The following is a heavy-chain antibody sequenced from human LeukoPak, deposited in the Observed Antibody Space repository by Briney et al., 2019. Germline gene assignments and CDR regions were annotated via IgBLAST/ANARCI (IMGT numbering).Heavy chain of an antibody. D-gene: IGHD3-10*01. Sequence: PSETLSLTCAVYGGSFSGYYWSWIRQPPGKGLEWIGEINHSGSTNYNPSLKSRVTISVDTSKNQFSLKLSSVTAADTAVYYCAGGREGLWFGDPNPYFDYWGQGTLVTVSS. CDR1: GGSFSGYY. CDR3: AGGREGLWFGDPNPYFDY. CDR2: INHSGST. V-gene: IGHV4-34*01. J-gene: IGHJ4*02.